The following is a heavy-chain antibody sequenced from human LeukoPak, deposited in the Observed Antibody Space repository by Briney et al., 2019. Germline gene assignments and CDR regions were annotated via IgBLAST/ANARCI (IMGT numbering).Heavy chain of an antibody. D-gene: IGHD6-19*01. CDR2: INHSGST. CDR3: ARDSGIAVADY. V-gene: IGHV4-34*01. J-gene: IGHJ4*02. CDR1: GGSFSGYY. Sequence: TSETLSLTCAVYGGSFSGYYWSWIRQPPGKGLEWIGEINHSGSTNYNPSLKSRVTISVDTSKNQFSLKLSSVTAADTAVYYCARDSGIAVADYWGQGTLVTVSS.